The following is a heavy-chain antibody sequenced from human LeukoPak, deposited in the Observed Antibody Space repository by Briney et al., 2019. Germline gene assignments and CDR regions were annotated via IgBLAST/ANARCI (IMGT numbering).Heavy chain of an antibody. Sequence: PGGSLRLSCAASGFTFSSYAMTWVRQAPGKGLEWVSAISGSGGTTYYADSVKGRFTISRDNSKNTLYLQMNSLRGEDTAVYYCARDWGRAAAGVWGYWGQGTLVTVSS. J-gene: IGHJ4*02. CDR1: GFTFSSYA. CDR3: ARDWGRAAAGVWGY. CDR2: ISGSGGTT. D-gene: IGHD6-13*01. V-gene: IGHV3-23*01.